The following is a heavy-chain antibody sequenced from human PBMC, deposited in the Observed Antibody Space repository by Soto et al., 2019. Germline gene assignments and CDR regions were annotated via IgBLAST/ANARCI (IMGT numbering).Heavy chain of an antibody. CDR1: GYRFTSYW. CDR2: IYPGDADT. CDR3: AGHTYGDYDRMDV. Sequence: GESLKISCKGSGYRFTSYWIGWVRQMPGKGLEWMGIIYPGDADTRYSPSFQGQVTISADKSISTAYLQWSSLKASDTAMYYCAGHTYGDYDRMDVWGQGTTVTVSS. D-gene: IGHD4-17*01. J-gene: IGHJ6*02. V-gene: IGHV5-51*01.